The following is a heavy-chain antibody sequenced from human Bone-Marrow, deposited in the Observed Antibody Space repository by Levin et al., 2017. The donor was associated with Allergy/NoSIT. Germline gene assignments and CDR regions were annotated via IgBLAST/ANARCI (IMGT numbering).Heavy chain of an antibody. D-gene: IGHD2-21*02. V-gene: IGHV3-21*01. J-gene: IGHJ5*02. CDR1: GFNFNTHS. CDR2: ISSRSNAI. Sequence: GGSLRLSCAASGFNFNTHSMNWVRQAPGKGLEWVSSISSRSNAIYYGDSVKGRFIISRDNAKNSVYLQLNSLRPEDTAIYFCARRWEGIDGDFYLWFDPWGQGTLVTVSS. CDR3: ARRWEGIDGDFYLWFDP.